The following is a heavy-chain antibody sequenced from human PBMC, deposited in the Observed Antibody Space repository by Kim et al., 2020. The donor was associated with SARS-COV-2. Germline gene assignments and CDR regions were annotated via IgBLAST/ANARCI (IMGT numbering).Heavy chain of an antibody. CDR2: IFDTGNT. J-gene: IGHJ5*02. Sequence: SETLSLTCTVSGASISSGGYYWSWIRQDPGKGLEWIGYIFDTGNTYYNPSLNSRATISLDTSKNKFSLNLTSVTAADTAVYYCARGDNGWYGDYCWFDPWGQGNLVTVSS. D-gene: IGHD6-19*01. CDR3: ARGDNGWYGDYCWFDP. V-gene: IGHV4-31*03. CDR1: GASISSGGYY.